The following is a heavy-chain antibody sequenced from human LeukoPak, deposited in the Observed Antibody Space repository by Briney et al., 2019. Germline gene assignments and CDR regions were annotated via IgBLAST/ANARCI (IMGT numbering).Heavy chain of an antibody. V-gene: IGHV3-48*04. J-gene: IGHJ3*02. CDR1: GFTFSSYS. D-gene: IGHD3-16*01. Sequence: GGSLRLSCAASGFTFSSYSMNWVRQAPGKGLEWVSYISSSGSTIYYADSVKGRFTISRDNAKNSLYLQMNSLRAEDTAVYYCARDTYDYVWGSPDAFDIWGQGTMVTVSS. CDR3: ARDTYDYVWGSPDAFDI. CDR2: ISSSGSTI.